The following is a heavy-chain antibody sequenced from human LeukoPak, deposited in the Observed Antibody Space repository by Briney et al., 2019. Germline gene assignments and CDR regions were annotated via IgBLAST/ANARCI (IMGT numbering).Heavy chain of an antibody. CDR3: AISTSGIAVAGLGY. Sequence: PSETLSLTCTVSGGSISSSSYYWGWIRQPPGKGLEWIGSIYYSGSTYYNPSLKGRVTISVDTSKNQFSLKLSSVTAADTAVYYCAISTSGIAVAGLGYWGQGTLVTVSS. CDR2: IYYSGST. V-gene: IGHV4-39*01. J-gene: IGHJ4*02. D-gene: IGHD6-19*01. CDR1: GGSISSSSYY.